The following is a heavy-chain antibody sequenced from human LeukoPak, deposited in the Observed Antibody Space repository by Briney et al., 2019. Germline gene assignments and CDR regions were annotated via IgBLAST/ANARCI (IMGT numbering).Heavy chain of an antibody. V-gene: IGHV4-34*01. J-gene: IGHJ3*02. CDR1: GGSLSSYY. Sequence: SETLSLTCAVYGGSLSSYYWSWVRQPPGKGLDWIGEIDERGRTKYNPALKSRVTISVDTSKNQISLKLRSLTAADTAVSYCARPQYCSITTCSGPLAIWGQGTVVTVSS. CDR3: ARPQYCSITTCSGPLAI. D-gene: IGHD2-2*01. CDR2: IDERGRT.